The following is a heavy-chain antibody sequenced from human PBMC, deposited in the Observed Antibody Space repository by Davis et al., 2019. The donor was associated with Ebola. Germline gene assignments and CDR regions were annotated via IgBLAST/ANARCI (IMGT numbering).Heavy chain of an antibody. CDR3: VVGATSYYFDY. Sequence: GGSLRLSCAASGFTFSSYAMHWVRQAPGKGLQYLAGITSNGGNTYHADSVKGRFTISRDNSKNTLYLQMNSLRAEDTAVYYCVVGATSYYFDYWGQGALVTVSS. CDR2: ITSNGGNT. J-gene: IGHJ4*02. V-gene: IGHV3-64*04. CDR1: GFTFSSYA. D-gene: IGHD1-26*01.